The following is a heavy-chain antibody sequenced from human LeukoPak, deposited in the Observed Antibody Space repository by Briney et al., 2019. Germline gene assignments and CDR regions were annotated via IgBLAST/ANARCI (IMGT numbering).Heavy chain of an antibody. V-gene: IGHV3-23*01. J-gene: IGHJ4*02. CDR2: ISDSGGTT. D-gene: IGHD3-16*01. Sequence: GGSLRLSCAASGISFSSYVMSWVRQAPGKGLEWDSVISDSGGTTYYADSVKGRFTISRDNSKNTLYLQMNSLRAEDTAIYYCASRWGYSFDHWGQGTLVTVSS. CDR3: ASRWGYSFDH. CDR1: GISFSSYV.